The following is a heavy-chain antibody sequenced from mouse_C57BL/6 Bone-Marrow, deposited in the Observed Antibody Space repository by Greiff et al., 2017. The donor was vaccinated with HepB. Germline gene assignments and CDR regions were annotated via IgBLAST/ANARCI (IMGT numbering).Heavy chain of an antibody. D-gene: IGHD1-1*01. CDR1: GYTFTSYG. J-gene: IGHJ3*01. Sequence: VQLQQSGAELARPGASVKLSCKASGYTFTSYGISWVKQRTGQGLEWIGELYPRSGNTYYNEKFKGKATLTADKSSSTAYMELRSLTSDDSAVYFCARSIYYYGSSFSWFAYWGQGTLVTVSA. CDR3: ARSIYYYGSSFSWFAY. V-gene: IGHV1-81*01. CDR2: LYPRSGNT.